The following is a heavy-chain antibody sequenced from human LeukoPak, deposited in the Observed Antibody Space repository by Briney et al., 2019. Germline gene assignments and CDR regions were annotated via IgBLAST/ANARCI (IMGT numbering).Heavy chain of an antibody. V-gene: IGHV3-74*01. D-gene: IGHD3-16*01. CDR2: INSDGSST. CDR1: GFTFSSYW. J-gene: IGHJ4*02. Sequence: GGSLRLSCAASGFTFSSYWMHWVRQAPGKGLVWVSRINSDGSSTSYADSVKGRFTISRDSVKNTLYLQMNSLRAEDTAVYYCARGLDYDYVWGSYPDYWGQGTLVTVSS. CDR3: ARGLDYDYVWGSYPDY.